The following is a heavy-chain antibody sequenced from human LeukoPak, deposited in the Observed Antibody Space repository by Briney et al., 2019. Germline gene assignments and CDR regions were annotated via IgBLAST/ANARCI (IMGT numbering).Heavy chain of an antibody. Sequence: GGSLRLSCAASGFTFSSYAMTWVRQAPGKGLEWVSAISGRGTTTYYADSVKGRFTVSRDNSRNTLYLQMNSLRAEDTAVYYCARGENWAFDCWGQGTLVTVSS. CDR3: ARGENWAFDC. V-gene: IGHV3-23*01. J-gene: IGHJ4*02. CDR1: GFTFSSYA. CDR2: ISGRGTTT. D-gene: IGHD7-27*01.